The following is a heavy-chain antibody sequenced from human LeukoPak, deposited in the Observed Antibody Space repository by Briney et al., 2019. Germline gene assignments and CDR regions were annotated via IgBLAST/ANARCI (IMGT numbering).Heavy chain of an antibody. CDR2: ISGSGGST. J-gene: IGHJ4*02. CDR1: GFTFSSYA. D-gene: IGHD2-2*01. Sequence: GGSLRLSCAASGFTFSSYAMSWVRQAPGKGLEWVSAISGSGGSTYYADSVKGRFTISRDNSKNTLYLQMNSLRAEDTAVYYCAKGPGEDCSSTSCLRIDYWGQGTLVTVSS. V-gene: IGHV3-23*01. CDR3: AKGPGEDCSSTSCLRIDY.